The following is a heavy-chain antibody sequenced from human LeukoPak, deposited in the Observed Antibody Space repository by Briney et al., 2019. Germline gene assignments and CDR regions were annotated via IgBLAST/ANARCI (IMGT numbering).Heavy chain of an antibody. V-gene: IGHV4-59*02. Sequence: SETLSLTCTVSVNSVTSYYWSGLRQPPGKGLEWIGYGDHFGVAIYNPSLKSRVTISVDSSKHQFPLRLTSVTAADTAVYHCARLSDLYNGTYLLDSWSQGTLVTVSS. D-gene: IGHD1-26*01. CDR2: GDHFGVA. CDR1: VNSVTSYY. CDR3: ARLSDLYNGTYLLDS. J-gene: IGHJ4*02.